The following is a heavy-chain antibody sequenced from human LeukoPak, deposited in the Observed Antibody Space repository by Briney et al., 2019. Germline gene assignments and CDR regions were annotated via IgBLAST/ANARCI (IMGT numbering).Heavy chain of an antibody. J-gene: IGHJ4*02. CDR1: GGSFSGYY. V-gene: IGHV4-34*01. CDR3: ARGGPYYDFWSGYHYYFDY. CDR2: INHSGST. Sequence: SETPSLTCAVYGGSFSGYYWSWIRQPPGKGLEWIGEINHSGSTNYNPSLKSRVTISVDTSKNQFSLKLSSVTAADTAVYYCARGGPYYDFWSGYHYYFDYWGQGTLVTVSS. D-gene: IGHD3-3*01.